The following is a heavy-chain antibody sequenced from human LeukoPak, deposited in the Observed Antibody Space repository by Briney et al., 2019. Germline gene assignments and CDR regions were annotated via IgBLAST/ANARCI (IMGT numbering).Heavy chain of an antibody. Sequence: GDYLKISCKGSGYSFTSYWIGWVRQMPGKGLDWMEIIYPGDSDTRSSPSFQGQVPISADKSISTAYLQWSSLKASDTAMYYCARRSITMVRGEAGWFDPWGQGTLVTVSS. CDR3: ARRSITMVRGEAGWFDP. V-gene: IGHV5-51*01. J-gene: IGHJ5*02. CDR1: GYSFTSYW. CDR2: IYPGDSDT. D-gene: IGHD3-10*01.